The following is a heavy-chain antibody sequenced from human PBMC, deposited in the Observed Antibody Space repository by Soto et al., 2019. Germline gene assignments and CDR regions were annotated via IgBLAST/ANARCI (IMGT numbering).Heavy chain of an antibody. CDR3: CRGYCSGGSCPDYYYYDMDV. Sequence: GASVKVSCKASEYTFTNYDINWVRQATGQGLEWMGWMNPNSGNTGYAQKFQGRVTMTRDTSISTAYMELSSLRSEDTAVYYCCRGYCSGGSCPDYYYYDMDVWGQGTTVTVSS. CDR2: MNPNSGNT. D-gene: IGHD2-15*01. J-gene: IGHJ6*02. CDR1: EYTFTNYD. V-gene: IGHV1-8*01.